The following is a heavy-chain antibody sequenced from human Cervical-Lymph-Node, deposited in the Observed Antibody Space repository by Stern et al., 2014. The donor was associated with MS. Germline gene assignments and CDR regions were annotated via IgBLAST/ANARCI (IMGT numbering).Heavy chain of an antibody. D-gene: IGHD1-26*01. V-gene: IGHV4-61*02. CDR3: ATTRWDLFTWNWFDP. J-gene: IGHJ5*02. Sequence: QVQLGQSGPGLVKPSQTLSLTCTVSGGFISSSGYYWSWIRQPADKGLEWIGRIHDSGSTYYNPSLKSRVTISMDTAKNQFSLKLPSVTAADTAVYYCATTRWDLFTWNWFDPWGQGTLVTVSS. CDR1: GGFISSSGYY. CDR2: IHDSGST.